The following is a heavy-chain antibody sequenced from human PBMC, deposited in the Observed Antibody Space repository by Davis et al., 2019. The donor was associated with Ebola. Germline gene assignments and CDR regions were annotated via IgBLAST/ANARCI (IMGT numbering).Heavy chain of an antibody. D-gene: IGHD1-26*01. CDR2: INPSGGST. V-gene: IGHV1-46*01. J-gene: IGHJ4*02. Sequence: ASVKVSCKASGYTFTSYYMHWVRQAPGQGLEWMGIINPSGGSTSYAQKFQGRVTMTRDTSTSTVYMELSSLRSEDTAVYYCAIVGATIAFDYWGQGTLVTVSS. CDR1: GYTFTSYY. CDR3: AIVGATIAFDY.